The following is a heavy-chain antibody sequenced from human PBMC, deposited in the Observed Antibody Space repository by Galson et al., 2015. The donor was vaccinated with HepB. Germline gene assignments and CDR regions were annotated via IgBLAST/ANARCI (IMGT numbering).Heavy chain of an antibody. CDR2: IIPIFGTA. CDR1: GGTFSSYA. CDR3: ARVGSYSSSSGAFDI. V-gene: IGHV1-69*13. Sequence: SVKVSCKASGGTFSSYAISWVRQAPGQGLEWMGGIIPIFGTANYAQKFQGRVTITADESTSTAYMELSSLRSEDTAVYYCARVGSYSSSSGAFDIWGQGTMVTVSS. J-gene: IGHJ3*02. D-gene: IGHD6-6*01.